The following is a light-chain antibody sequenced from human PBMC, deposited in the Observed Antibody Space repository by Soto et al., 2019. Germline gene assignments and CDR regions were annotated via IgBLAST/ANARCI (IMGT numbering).Light chain of an antibody. CDR1: SSNIGSNT. J-gene: IGLJ3*02. V-gene: IGLV1-44*01. CDR3: QSFDSSLSAWV. CDR2: DNS. Sequence: QSVLTQPPSASGTPGQRVTISCSGSSSNIGSNTVNWYQQLPGTAPKLLIYDNSNRPSGVPDRFSGSKSGTSASLAITGLQSEDEAHYFCQSFDSSLSAWVFGGGTKLTVL.